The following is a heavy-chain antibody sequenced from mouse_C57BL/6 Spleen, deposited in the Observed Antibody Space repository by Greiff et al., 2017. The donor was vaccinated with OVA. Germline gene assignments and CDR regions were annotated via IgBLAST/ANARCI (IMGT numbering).Heavy chain of an antibody. V-gene: IGHV2-5*01. J-gene: IGHJ4*01. CDR3: AKDIGNYYAMDY. CDR2: IWRGGST. D-gene: IGHD2-1*01. CDR1: GFSLTSYG. Sequence: VHLVESGPGLVQPSQSLSITCTVSGFSLTSYGVHWVRQSPGKGLEWLGVIWRGGSTDYNAAFMSRLSITKDNSKSQVFFKMNSLQADDTAIYYCAKDIGNYYAMDYWGQGTSVTVSS.